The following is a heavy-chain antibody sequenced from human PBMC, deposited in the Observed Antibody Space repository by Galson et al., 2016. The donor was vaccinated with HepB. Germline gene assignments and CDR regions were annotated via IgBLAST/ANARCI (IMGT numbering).Heavy chain of an antibody. Sequence: CAISGDSVSSDSAAWNWIRQSPSRGLEWLGRTYYRSQWQNHYALSVRSRITINPDTSKNQFSPQLNSVTPEDTAVYYCAKSLDWVSLGGVDYFNPWGQGTLVTVSS. V-gene: IGHV6-1*01. CDR1: GDSVSSDSAA. J-gene: IGHJ5*02. CDR2: TYYRSQWQN. D-gene: IGHD3-9*01. CDR3: AKSLDWVSLGGVDYFNP.